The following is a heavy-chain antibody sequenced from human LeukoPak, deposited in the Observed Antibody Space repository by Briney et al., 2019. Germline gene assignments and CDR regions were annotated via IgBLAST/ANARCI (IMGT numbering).Heavy chain of an antibody. CDR1: GFTFSDHC. CDR3: ARGRVTTLYYFDY. CDR2: TRNKANSYTT. V-gene: IGHV3-72*01. Sequence: GGSLRLSCAASGFTFSDHCMDWVRQAPGKGLEWVRRTRNKANSYTTEYAASVKGRFTISRDDSKNSLYLQMNSLKTEDTAVYYCARGRVTTLYYFDYWGQGTLVTVSS. D-gene: IGHD4-17*01. J-gene: IGHJ4*02.